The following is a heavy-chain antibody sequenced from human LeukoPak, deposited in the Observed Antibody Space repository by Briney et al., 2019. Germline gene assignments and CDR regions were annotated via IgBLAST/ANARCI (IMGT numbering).Heavy chain of an antibody. CDR1: GFTFSNSA. Sequence: GGSLRLSCSASGFTFSNSAVYWVRQTPGKGLEWVSSISGPGVHTYYADSVKGRFTISRDNSKNTIYLQMNSLRAEDTAVYYCAKEVVPTAKAFDPWGQGTLVTVSS. CDR2: ISGPGVHT. V-gene: IGHV3-23*01. D-gene: IGHD2-2*01. J-gene: IGHJ5*02. CDR3: AKEVVPTAKAFDP.